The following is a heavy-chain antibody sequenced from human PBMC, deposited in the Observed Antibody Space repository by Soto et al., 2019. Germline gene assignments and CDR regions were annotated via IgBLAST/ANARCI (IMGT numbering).Heavy chain of an antibody. D-gene: IGHD3-10*01. CDR3: VRGGHGSGSYLGSS. J-gene: IGHJ5*02. CDR2: IRQDGGAQ. Sequence: EVQLVESGGGLAQPGGSLRLYCVASGFTFTTYWMSWVRQAPGKGLEWVANIRQDGGAQYYVDSVKGRFTISRDNAKNSVYLQMDSLRAEDTAVYYCVRGGHGSGSYLGSSWGQGILVTVSS. CDR1: GFTFTTYW. V-gene: IGHV3-7*03.